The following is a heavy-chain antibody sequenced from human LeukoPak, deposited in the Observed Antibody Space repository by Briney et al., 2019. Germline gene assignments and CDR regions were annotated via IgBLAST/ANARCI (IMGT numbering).Heavy chain of an antibody. CDR2: ISTYNGIT. CDR3: ARDNYGRGVFDN. D-gene: IGHD3-10*01. J-gene: IGHJ4*02. V-gene: IGHV1-18*01. CDR1: GYSFTSYG. Sequence: ASVKVSCKASGYSFTSYGISWVRQAPGQGLEWMEWISTYNGITNFAQRLQGRVSMTTDTSTSTAYMELRSLRSDDTAVYYCARDNYGRGVFDNWGQGTLVSVSS.